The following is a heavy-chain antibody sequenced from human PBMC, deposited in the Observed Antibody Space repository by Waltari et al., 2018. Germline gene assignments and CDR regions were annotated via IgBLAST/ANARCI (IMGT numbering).Heavy chain of an antibody. V-gene: IGHV4-34*01. CDR3: ARAIGFWSGFPNYYYCYYMDV. CDR1: GGSLSGYY. Sequence: QVQLQQWGAGLLKPSETLSPTCAVYGGSLSGYYWSWIRQPPGKGLEGIGEINHSGSPIDTPDLKSRVTISVDTSKNQFSLKLSSVTAADTAVYYCARAIGFWSGFPNYYYCYYMDVWDKGTTVTVSS. D-gene: IGHD3-3*01. CDR2: INHSGSP. J-gene: IGHJ6*03.